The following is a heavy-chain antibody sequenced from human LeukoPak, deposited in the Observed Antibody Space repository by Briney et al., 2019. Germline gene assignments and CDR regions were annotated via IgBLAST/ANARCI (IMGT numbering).Heavy chain of an antibody. J-gene: IGHJ4*02. V-gene: IGHV4-4*02. CDR2: IHRSGSP. CDR3: AREILGGFNPGAY. D-gene: IGHD1-14*01. Sequence: KPSETLSLTCTVSLDSTTSNFWSWVRQPPGKGLEWIGEIHRSGSPNYNPSLQSRVTISIDRSRNQIVLALSSVTAADTAVYYCAREILGGFNPGAYWGQGILVTVSS. CDR1: LDSTTSNF.